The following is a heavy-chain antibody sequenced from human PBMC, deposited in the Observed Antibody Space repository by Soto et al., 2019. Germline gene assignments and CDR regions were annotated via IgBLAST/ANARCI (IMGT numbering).Heavy chain of an antibody. CDR3: ARGRRAVAGKGGFDY. CDR1: GGSFSGYY. J-gene: IGHJ4*02. D-gene: IGHD6-19*01. CDR2: INHSGST. Sequence: PSETLSLTCAVYGGSFSGYYWSWIRQPPGKGLEWIGEINHSGSTNCNPSLKSRVTISVDTSKNQFSLKLSSVTAADTAVYYCARGRRAVAGKGGFDYWGQGTLVTVSS. V-gene: IGHV4-34*01.